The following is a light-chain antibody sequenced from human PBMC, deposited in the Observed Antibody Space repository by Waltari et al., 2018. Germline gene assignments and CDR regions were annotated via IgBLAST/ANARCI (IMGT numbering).Light chain of an antibody. Sequence: EIVMTQSPATLSVSPGERATLSCRASQSVSSNLAWYQQKPGQAPRLLIYGASTRATGIPARVSGRGSWTEFPLTLSRLQSEDFAGYYCQQDNNWPSGAVGQGTKVEIK. CDR2: GAS. J-gene: IGKJ1*01. V-gene: IGKV3-15*01. CDR3: QQDNNWPSGA. CDR1: QSVSSN.